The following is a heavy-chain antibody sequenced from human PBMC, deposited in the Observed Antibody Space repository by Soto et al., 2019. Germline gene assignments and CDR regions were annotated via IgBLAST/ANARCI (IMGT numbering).Heavy chain of an antibody. J-gene: IGHJ5*02. D-gene: IGHD3-22*01. CDR3: ARSPLFYDSSDYYSGNWFDP. V-gene: IGHV1-18*04. CDR2: ISAYNGNT. CDR1: GYTFTSYG. Sequence: QVQLVQSGAEVKKPGASVKVSCKASGYTFTSYGISWVRQAPGQGLEWMGWISAYNGNTNYAQKLQGRVTMTTDTAKSTAYMELRSLRSDDTAVYYCARSPLFYDSSDYYSGNWFDPWGKGTLVTVSS.